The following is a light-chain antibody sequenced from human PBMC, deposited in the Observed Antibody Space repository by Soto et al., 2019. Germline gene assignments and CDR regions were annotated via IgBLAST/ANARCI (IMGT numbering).Light chain of an antibody. CDR3: QQLHSYPRT. V-gene: IGKV1-9*01. J-gene: IGKJ1*01. CDR2: SAS. Sequence: DIQLTQSPPFLSASVGDRVSITCRASQDITSYLAWYQQSPGKAPRLLIYSASTLHTGVPSTFSGSGSGTEFTLTISSLQPEDSATYYCQQLHSYPRTFGQGTKVEI. CDR1: QDITSY.